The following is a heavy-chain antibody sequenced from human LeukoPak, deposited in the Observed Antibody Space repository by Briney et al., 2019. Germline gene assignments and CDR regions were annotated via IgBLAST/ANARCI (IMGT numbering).Heavy chain of an antibody. CDR1: GYTFTSYD. CDR2: MNPNSGNA. Sequence: ASVKVSCKASGYTFTSYDINWVRQATGQGLEWMGWMNPNSGNAGYAQKFQGRVTITRNTSISTAYMELSNLRSEDTAVYYCATSDSDYDREHYKCLDPWGQGTLVTVSS. J-gene: IGHJ5*02. CDR3: ATSDSDYDREHYKCLDP. D-gene: IGHD5-12*01. V-gene: IGHV1-8*03.